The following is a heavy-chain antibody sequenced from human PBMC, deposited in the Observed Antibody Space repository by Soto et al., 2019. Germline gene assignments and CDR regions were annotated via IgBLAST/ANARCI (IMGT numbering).Heavy chain of an antibody. Sequence: SETLSLTCTVSGGSISSYYWSWIRQPPGKGLEWIGYIYYSGSTYYNPSLKSRVTISVDTSKNQFSLKLSSVTAADTAVYYCARGIVLLWFGEPHRSGVSTEYYFDYWGQGTLVTVSS. V-gene: IGHV4-59*06. J-gene: IGHJ4*02. CDR3: ARGIVLLWFGEPHRSGVSTEYYFDY. CDR2: IYYSGST. D-gene: IGHD3-10*01. CDR1: GGSISSYY.